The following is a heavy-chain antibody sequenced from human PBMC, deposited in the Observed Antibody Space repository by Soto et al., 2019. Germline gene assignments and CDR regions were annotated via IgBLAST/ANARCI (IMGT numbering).Heavy chain of an antibody. V-gene: IGHV3-23*01. J-gene: IGHJ4*02. Sequence: DVQLLESGGKLVQPGGSMRLSGAASGCTFSNYAMSWVRQAPGKGLEWISDISGSGSSAHYADSVKFRFTISRDNSKNTLFLLMNSLKGEDTAVYYCAKDWGPLCGGGSCDDFDSWGLGTLVTGSS. CDR1: GCTFSNYA. CDR3: AKDWGPLCGGGSCDDFDS. CDR2: ISGSGSSA. D-gene: IGHD2-15*01.